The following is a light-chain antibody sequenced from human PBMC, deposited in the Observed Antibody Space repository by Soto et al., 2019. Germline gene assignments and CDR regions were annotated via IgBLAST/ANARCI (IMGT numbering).Light chain of an antibody. CDR1: QSISSW. CDR3: QQYNSYPET. J-gene: IGKJ1*01. CDR2: DAS. V-gene: IGKV1-5*01. Sequence: DIQMAQSPSTPSASVGDRVTITCRACQSISSWLAWYQQKPGKAPKLLIYDASSLESGVPSRFSGSGSGTEFTLTISSLQHDDFATYYCQQYNSYPETFGQGTKVDIK.